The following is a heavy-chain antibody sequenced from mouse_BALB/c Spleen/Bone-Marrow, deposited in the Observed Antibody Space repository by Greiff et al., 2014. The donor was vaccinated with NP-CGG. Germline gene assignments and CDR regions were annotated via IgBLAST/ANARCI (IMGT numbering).Heavy chain of an antibody. Sequence: VQLQQSGGGLVQPGGSLKLSCAASGSTFSNYGMSWVRQTPDKRLELVATINGNGGSTYYPDSVKGRFTISRDTAKNTLYLQMSSLKSEETAMYYCVRGNYGNYVDYFDFWGQGTTLTVSS. CDR3: VRGNYGNYVDYFDF. CDR1: GSTFSNYG. V-gene: IGHV5-6-3*01. D-gene: IGHD2-1*01. CDR2: INGNGGST. J-gene: IGHJ2*01.